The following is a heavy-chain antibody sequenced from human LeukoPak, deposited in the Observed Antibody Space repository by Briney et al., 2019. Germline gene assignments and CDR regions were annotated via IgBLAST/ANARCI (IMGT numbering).Heavy chain of an antibody. V-gene: IGHV1-8*01. D-gene: IGHD4-17*01. J-gene: IGHJ4*02. CDR1: GYTFTSYD. CDR3: ARRTTVTTSHFDY. CDR2: MNPNSGNT. Sequence: ASVKVSCKASGYTFTSYDINWVRQATGQGLEWMGWMNPNSGNTGYAQKFQGRVTMTRNTSISTAYMELSSLRSEDMAVYYCARRTTVTTSHFDYWGQGTLVTVSS.